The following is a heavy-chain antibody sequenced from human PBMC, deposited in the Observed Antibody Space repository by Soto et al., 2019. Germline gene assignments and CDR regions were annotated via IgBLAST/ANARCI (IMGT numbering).Heavy chain of an antibody. D-gene: IGHD2-15*01. CDR1: GFSFSSYG. J-gene: IGHJ4*02. V-gene: IGHV3-33*08. Sequence: QVRLVESGGGVVQPGRSLRLSCAASGFSFSSYGMHWVRQAPGKGLEWVAVIWYDESHRYFADSVKGRFTISRDSSKKTLYLQMSSLRAEDTAVYYCARDSSGGDAYPDYWGQGTQVTFSS. CDR2: IWYDESHR. CDR3: ARDSSGGDAYPDY.